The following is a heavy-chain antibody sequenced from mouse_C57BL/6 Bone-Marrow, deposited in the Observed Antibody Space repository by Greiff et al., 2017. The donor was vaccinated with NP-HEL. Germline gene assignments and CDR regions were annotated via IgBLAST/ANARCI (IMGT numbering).Heavy chain of an antibody. CDR3: TRSVTTVVDYFDY. V-gene: IGHV1-15*01. D-gene: IGHD1-1*01. CDR1: GYTFTDYE. CDR2: IDPETGGT. Sequence: LVESGAELVRPGASVTLSCKASGYTFTDYEMHWVKQTPVHGLEWIGAIDPETGGTAYNQKFKGKAILTADKSSSTAYMELRSLTSEDSAVYYCTRSVTTVVDYFDYWGQGTTLTVSS. J-gene: IGHJ2*01.